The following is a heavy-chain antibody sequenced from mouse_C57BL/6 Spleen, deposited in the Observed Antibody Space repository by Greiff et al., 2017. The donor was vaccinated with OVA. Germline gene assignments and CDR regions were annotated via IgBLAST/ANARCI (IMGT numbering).Heavy chain of an antibody. J-gene: IGHJ4*01. CDR2: IWSGGST. CDR3: ARKTTVVAFPYAMDY. D-gene: IGHD1-1*01. Sequence: QVQLQQSGPGLVQPSQSLSITCTVSGFSLTSYGVHWVRQSPGKGLEWLGVIWSGGSTDYNAAFISRLSISKDNSKGQVFFKMNSLQADDTAIYYGARKTTVVAFPYAMDYWGQGTSVTVSS. CDR1: GFSLTSYG. V-gene: IGHV2-2*01.